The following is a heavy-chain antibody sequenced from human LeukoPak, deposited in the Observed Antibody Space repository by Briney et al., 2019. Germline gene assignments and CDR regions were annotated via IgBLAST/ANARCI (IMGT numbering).Heavy chain of an antibody. CDR3: ARGLGYSSGWYDY. V-gene: IGHV4-30-2*01. CDR2: IYHSGST. D-gene: IGHD6-19*01. J-gene: IGHJ4*02. CDR1: GGSISSGGYS. Sequence: SETLSLTCAVSGGSISSGGYSWSWLRQPPGKGLEWIGYIYHSGSTYYNPSLKSRVTISVDRSKNQFSLKLSSVTAADTAVYYCARGLGYSSGWYDYWGQGTLVTVSS.